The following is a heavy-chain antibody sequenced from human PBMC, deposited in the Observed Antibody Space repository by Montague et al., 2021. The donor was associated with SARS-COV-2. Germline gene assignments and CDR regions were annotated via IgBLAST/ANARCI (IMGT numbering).Heavy chain of an antibody. CDR3: ARLPTSCYYDSKAAPATPDAFDI. V-gene: IGHV4-59*08. D-gene: IGHD3-22*01. J-gene: IGHJ3*02. Sequence: SETLSLTCTVSGGSISSFYWSWFRQPPGKGLEWIGYISDSGSTNYNPSLTSRVTMSVDTSKNQFSLKVNSVTAADTAVYYCARLPTSCYYDSKAAPATPDAFDIWGRGTMVTVSS. CDR1: GGSISSFY. CDR2: ISDSGST.